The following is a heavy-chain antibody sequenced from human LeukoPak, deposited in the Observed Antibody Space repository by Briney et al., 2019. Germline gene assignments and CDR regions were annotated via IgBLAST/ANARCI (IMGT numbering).Heavy chain of an antibody. CDR3: ARGYRAKRITMVRGVYYYYYMDV. CDR1: GYTFTSYD. Sequence: GASVKVSCKASGYTFTSYDINRVRQATGPGREWMGGMNTSSGKTGDAQKFQGRVTMTRNTSISPAYMELSSLRSEDTAVYYCARGYRAKRITMVRGVYYYYYMDVWGKGTTVTIPS. D-gene: IGHD3-10*01. V-gene: IGHV1-8*01. J-gene: IGHJ6*03. CDR2: MNTSSGKT.